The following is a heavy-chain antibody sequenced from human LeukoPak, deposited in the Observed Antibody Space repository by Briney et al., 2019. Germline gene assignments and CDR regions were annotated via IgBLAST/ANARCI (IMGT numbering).Heavy chain of an antibody. CDR1: RDSISSYY. CDR2: IYYSGST. CDR3: ARSRSRIAAADAY. V-gene: IGHV4-59*01. Sequence: SETLSLTCTVSRDSISSYYWSWIRQPPGKGLEWIGYIYYSGSTNYNPSLKSRVTISVDTSKNQFSLKLSSVTAADTAVYYCARSRSRIAAADAYWGQGTLVTVSS. J-gene: IGHJ4*02. D-gene: IGHD6-13*01.